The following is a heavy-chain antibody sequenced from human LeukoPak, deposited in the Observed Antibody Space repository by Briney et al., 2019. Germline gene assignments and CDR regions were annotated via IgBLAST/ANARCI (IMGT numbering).Heavy chain of an antibody. CDR1: GGSISSGGYY. CDR2: IYYSGST. Sequence: KSSETLSLTCTVSGGSISSGGYYWSWIRQHPGKGLEWIGYIYYSGSTYYNPSLKSRVTISVDTSKNQFSLKLSSVTAAGTAVYYCARGVVGATKVDYWGQGTLVTVSS. V-gene: IGHV4-31*03. CDR3: ARGVVGATKVDY. D-gene: IGHD1-26*01. J-gene: IGHJ4*02.